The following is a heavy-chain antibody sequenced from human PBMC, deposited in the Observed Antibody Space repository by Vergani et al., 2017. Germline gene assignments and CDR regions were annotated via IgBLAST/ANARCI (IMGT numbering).Heavy chain of an antibody. Sequence: QVQLVQSGAEVKKPGSSVKVSCKASGGTFSSYAINWVRQATGQGLEWMGWMNPNSGNTGYAQKFQGRVTMTRNTSISTAYMELSSLRSEDTAVYYCARKWSYYYYMDVWGKGTTVTVSS. V-gene: IGHV1-8*02. CDR1: GGTFSSYA. CDR3: ARKWSYYYYMDV. CDR2: MNPNSGNT. D-gene: IGHD2-15*01. J-gene: IGHJ6*03.